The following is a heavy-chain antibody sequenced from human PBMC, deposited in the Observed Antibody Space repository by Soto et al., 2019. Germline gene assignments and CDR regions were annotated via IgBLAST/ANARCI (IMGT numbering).Heavy chain of an antibody. CDR2: IKQDGSEK. V-gene: IGHV3-7*05. D-gene: IGHD3-3*01. J-gene: IGHJ6*03. CDR3: ARRRCDFWSGRGCYYYYMDV. Sequence: GGSLRLSCAASGFIFSSFWMSWVRQPPGKGLEWVANIKQDGSEKYYVDSVKGRFTISRDNAKNSLYLQMNSLRAEDTAVYYCARRRCDFWSGRGCYYYYMDVWGKGTTVTVSS. CDR1: GFIFSSFW.